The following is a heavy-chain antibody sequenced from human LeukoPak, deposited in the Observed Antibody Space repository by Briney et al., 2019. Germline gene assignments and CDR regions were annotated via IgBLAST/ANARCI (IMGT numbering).Heavy chain of an antibody. CDR1: GFTFSSYW. CDR2: IKQDGSEK. V-gene: IGHV3-7*01. CDR3: ARHPDHWFDP. J-gene: IGHJ5*02. Sequence: GGSLRLSCAASGFTFSSYWMTWARQAPGKGLEWVANIKQDGSEKRYVDSVKGRFTISRDNAKNSLYLQMNSLRAEDTAVYYCARHPDHWFDPWGQGTLVTVSS.